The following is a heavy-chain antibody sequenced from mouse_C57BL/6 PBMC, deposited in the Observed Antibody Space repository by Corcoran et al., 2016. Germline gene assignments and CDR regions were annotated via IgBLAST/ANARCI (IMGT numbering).Heavy chain of an antibody. V-gene: IGHV1-76*01. J-gene: IGHJ1*03. Sequence: QVQLKQSGAELVRPGASVKLSCKASGYTFTDYYINWVKQRPGQGLEWIARIYPGSGNTYYNEKFKGKATLTAEKSSSTAYMQLSSLTSEDSAVYFYARGGYYGVYFDVWGTETTFTVSS. CDR1: GYTFTDYY. CDR3: ARGGYYGVYFDV. CDR2: IYPGSGNT. D-gene: IGHD1-1*01.